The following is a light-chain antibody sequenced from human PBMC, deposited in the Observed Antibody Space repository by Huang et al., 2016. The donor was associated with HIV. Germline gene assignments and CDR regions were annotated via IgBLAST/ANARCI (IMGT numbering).Light chain of an antibody. CDR2: AAY. V-gene: IGKV1-39*01. J-gene: IGKJ2*01. CDR1: QSISSY. Sequence: DIQMTQSPSSLSASVGDRVTITCRASQSISSYLNWYQKQRGNAPTLLIYAAYSLQSGFPSRFSGSGSGTDFTLTISSLQPEDFATYYCQQSYSTLRYTCGQGTKLEIK. CDR3: QQSYSTLRYT.